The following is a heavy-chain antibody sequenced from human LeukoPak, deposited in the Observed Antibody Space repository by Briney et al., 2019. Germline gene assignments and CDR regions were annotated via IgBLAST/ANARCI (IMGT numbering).Heavy chain of an antibody. CDR2: IYYSGST. V-gene: IGHV4-31*03. D-gene: IGHD4-11*01. Sequence: SETLSLTCTVSGGSISSGGYYWSWIRQHPGKGVEWIGYIYYSGSTYYNPSLKSRVTVSVDTSKNQFSLKLSSVTAADTAVYYCARARLPDYFDYWGQGTLVTVSS. J-gene: IGHJ4*02. CDR1: GGSISSGGYY. CDR3: ARARLPDYFDY.